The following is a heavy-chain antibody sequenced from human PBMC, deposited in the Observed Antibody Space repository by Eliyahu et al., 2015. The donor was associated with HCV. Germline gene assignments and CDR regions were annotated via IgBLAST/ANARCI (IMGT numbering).Heavy chain of an antibody. J-gene: IGHJ6*02. CDR3: ARDQGDTMVPIHGLDV. Sequence: QVQLVESGGGVVQPGKSLRLSCVASGFSLXNYGMHWVRQAPGKGLGWVAIMWFXGTNXHYIDSVKDRFSVSMDKSKNTLFLQMSSLRGEDTGVYFCARDQGDTMVPIHGLDVWGQGITVTVSS. D-gene: IGHD3-10*01. V-gene: IGHV3-33*01. CDR1: GFSLXNYG. CDR2: MWFXGTNX.